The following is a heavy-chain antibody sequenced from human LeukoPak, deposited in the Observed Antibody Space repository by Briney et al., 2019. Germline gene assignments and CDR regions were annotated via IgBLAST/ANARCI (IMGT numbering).Heavy chain of an antibody. CDR1: GYTFTGYY. CDR2: INPNTGDT. J-gene: IGHJ3*02. Sequence: GASVKVSCKASGYTFTGYYMHWVRQAPGQGLEWMGWINPNTGDTNYAQKFQGRVTMTRDTSISTAYMELSRLRSDDTAVYYCARDRGDYDILTEFPHDAFDIWGQGTMVTVSS. D-gene: IGHD3-9*01. V-gene: IGHV1-2*02. CDR3: ARDRGDYDILTEFPHDAFDI.